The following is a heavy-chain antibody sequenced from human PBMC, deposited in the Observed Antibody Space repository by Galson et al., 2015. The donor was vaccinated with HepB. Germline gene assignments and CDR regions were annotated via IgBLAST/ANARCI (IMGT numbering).Heavy chain of an antibody. CDR1: GGSFSGYY. CDR3: ARAFVGGIAAAGPTGGFWFDP. J-gene: IGHJ5*02. Sequence: SETLSLTCAVYGGSFSGYYWSWIRQPPGKGLEWIGEINHSGSTNYNPSLKSRVTISVDTSKNQFSLKLSSVTAADTAVYYCARAFVGGIAAAGPTGGFWFDPWGQGTLVTVSS. V-gene: IGHV4-34*01. CDR2: INHSGST. D-gene: IGHD6-13*01.